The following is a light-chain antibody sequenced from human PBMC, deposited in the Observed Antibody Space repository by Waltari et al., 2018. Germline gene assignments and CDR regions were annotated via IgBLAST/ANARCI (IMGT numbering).Light chain of an antibody. J-gene: IGLJ3*02. CDR2: NNN. CDR3: AAWGDSLHCRWV. CDR1: SSNIGTNT. V-gene: IGLV1-44*01. Sequence: QSVLTQPPSASGTPGQRVTISCSGSSSNIGTNTVNWYQQVPGTAPKLLIFNNNQRPSGVPDRFSGSKSGTSASLSISGLQSEDDADYYCAAWGDSLHCRWVFGGGTKLTVL.